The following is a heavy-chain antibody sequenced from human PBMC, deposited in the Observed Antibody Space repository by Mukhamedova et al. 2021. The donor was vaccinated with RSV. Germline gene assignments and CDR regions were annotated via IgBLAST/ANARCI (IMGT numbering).Heavy chain of an antibody. Sequence: SYAMHWVRQAPGKGLEWVAVISYDGSNKYYADSVKGRFTISRDNSKNTLYLQMNSLRAEDTAVYYCAREGATVTEYYFDYWGQGT. CDR1: SYA. V-gene: IGHV3-30*04. D-gene: IGHD4-17*01. CDR3: AREGATVTEYYFDY. CDR2: ISYDGSNK. J-gene: IGHJ4*02.